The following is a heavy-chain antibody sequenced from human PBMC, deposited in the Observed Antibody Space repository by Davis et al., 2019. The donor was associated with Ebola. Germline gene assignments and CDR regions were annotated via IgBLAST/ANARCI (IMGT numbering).Heavy chain of an antibody. CDR3: LQGGSPPAHY. J-gene: IGHJ4*02. CDR1: GGSISSSSYY. V-gene: IGHV4-39*01. CDR2: IYYSGST. D-gene: IGHD3-16*01. Sequence: PSETLSLTCPVSGGSISSSSYYWGWIRQPPGKGLECNGRIYYSGSTYYTPSLKSQVTISVDTSKNQFSLKLSSVTAADTAVYYCLQGGSPPAHYWGQETLVTVSS.